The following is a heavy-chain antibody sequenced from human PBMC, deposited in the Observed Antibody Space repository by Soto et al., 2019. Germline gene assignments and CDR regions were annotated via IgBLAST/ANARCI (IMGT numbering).Heavy chain of an antibody. CDR3: VKEGVRLQLVRRGSFDQ. CDR1: GFTFDDYV. D-gene: IGHD6-13*01. J-gene: IGHJ4*02. CDR2: ISWNSGRI. V-gene: IGHV3-9*01. Sequence: GGSLRLSCAASGFTFDDYVMHWVRQTPGKGLEWVSGISWNSGRIGYADSVKGRFTVSRDSARNSLYLQMNSLRAEDTALYYCVKEGVRLQLVRRGSFDQWGQGTLVTVSS.